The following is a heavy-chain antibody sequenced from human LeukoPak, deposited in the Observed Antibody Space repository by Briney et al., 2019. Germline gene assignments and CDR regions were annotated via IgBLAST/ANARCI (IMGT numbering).Heavy chain of an antibody. Sequence: PGGSLRPSCAASGFTFSSYSMNWVRQAPGKGLEWVSSISSSSSYIYYADSVKGRFTISRDNAKNSLYLQMNSLRAEDTAVYYCARRPRGYSYGPALDYWGQGTLVTVSS. V-gene: IGHV3-21*01. CDR2: ISSSSSYI. CDR3: ARRPRGYSYGPALDY. D-gene: IGHD5-18*01. J-gene: IGHJ4*02. CDR1: GFTFSSYS.